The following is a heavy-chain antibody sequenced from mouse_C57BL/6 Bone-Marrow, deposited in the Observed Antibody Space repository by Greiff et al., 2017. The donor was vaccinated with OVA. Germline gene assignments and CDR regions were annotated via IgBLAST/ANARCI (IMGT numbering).Heavy chain of an antibody. V-gene: IGHV5-15*01. D-gene: IGHD4-1*01. CDR2: ISNLAYSI. CDR1: GFTFSDYG. CDR3: ARHLGAMDY. Sequence: EVQLVESGGGLVQPGGSLKLSCAASGFTFSDYGMAWVRQAPRQGPEWVAFISNLAYSIYYADTVTGRFTISRENAKNTLYLEMSSLRSEDTAMYYCARHLGAMDYWGQGTSVTVSS. J-gene: IGHJ4*01.